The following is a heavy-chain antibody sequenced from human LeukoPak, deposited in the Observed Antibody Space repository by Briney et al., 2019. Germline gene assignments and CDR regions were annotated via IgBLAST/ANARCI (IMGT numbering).Heavy chain of an antibody. J-gene: IGHJ4*02. Sequence: PGRSLRLSCAASGFTFSSYAMHWVRQTPGKGLEWVSLISFDESKAYYADSVKGRSTISRDNSKNTLYLQIGSLTAEDPAVYYCARVLTPGYSSGWPIDYWGQGTLVTVSS. V-gene: IGHV3-30-3*01. D-gene: IGHD6-19*01. CDR1: GFTFSSYA. CDR3: ARVLTPGYSSGWPIDY. CDR2: ISFDESKA.